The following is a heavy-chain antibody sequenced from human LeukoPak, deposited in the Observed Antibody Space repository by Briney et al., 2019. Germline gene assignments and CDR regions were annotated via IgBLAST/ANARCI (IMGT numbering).Heavy chain of an antibody. CDR3: ARSPPWTQHYYDSSGQPIDY. D-gene: IGHD3-22*01. CDR2: ITAYNGNT. J-gene: IGHJ4*02. CDR1: GYTFTSYG. V-gene: IGHV1-18*01. Sequence: ASVKVSCKASGYTFTSYGISWVRQAPGQGLEWVGWITAYNGNTNYAQKLQGRVTMTTDTSTSTAYMELRSLRSDDTAVYYCARSPPWTQHYYDSSGQPIDYWGQGTLVTVSS.